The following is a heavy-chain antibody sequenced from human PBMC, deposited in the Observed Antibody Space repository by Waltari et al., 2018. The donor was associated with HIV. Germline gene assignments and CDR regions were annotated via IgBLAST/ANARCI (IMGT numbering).Heavy chain of an antibody. CDR1: GLGFTNYA. J-gene: IGHJ6*02. Sequence: QGQLVAFGGRAVQPCGSSGVSCAASGLGFTNYATPRVRQAPCKGLEWVAVISYDGDQYYVDSLKGRFTISRDNSKKSLFLQMSSLRPEDSAVYYCAKVAGRSGSYSHYYYGMDVWGQGTTVTVS. V-gene: IGHV3-30*18. D-gene: IGHD1-26*01. CDR2: ISYDGDQ. CDR3: AKVAGRSGSYSHYYYGMDV.